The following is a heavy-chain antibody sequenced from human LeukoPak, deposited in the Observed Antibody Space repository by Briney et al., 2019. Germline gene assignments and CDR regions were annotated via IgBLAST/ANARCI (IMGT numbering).Heavy chain of an antibody. V-gene: IGHV4-38-2*01. J-gene: IGHJ4*02. Sequence: SETLSLTCAVSGYSISSGYYWGWIWQPPGKGLEWIGSIYHSGSTYYNPSLKSRVTISVDTSKNQFSLKLSSVTAADTAVYYCARPVERYCSSTSCYAQDYWGQGTLVTVSS. CDR2: IYHSGST. CDR1: GYSISSGYY. CDR3: ARPVERYCSSTSCYAQDY. D-gene: IGHD2-2*01.